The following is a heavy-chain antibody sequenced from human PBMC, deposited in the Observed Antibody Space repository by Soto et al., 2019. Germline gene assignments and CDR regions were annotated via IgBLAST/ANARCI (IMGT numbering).Heavy chain of an antibody. Sequence: ASVKVSCKASGYTFTSYGISWVRQAPGQGLEWMGWISSFNENTNYAQNVQGRVTLTTDKSSSTTYLELRGLRSDDTAVYYCARGPRYCSTTTCFSGITWFDSWGQGTLVTVS. CDR2: ISSFNENT. D-gene: IGHD2-2*01. J-gene: IGHJ5*01. CDR1: GYTFTSYG. V-gene: IGHV1-18*04. CDR3: ARGPRYCSTTTCFSGITWFDS.